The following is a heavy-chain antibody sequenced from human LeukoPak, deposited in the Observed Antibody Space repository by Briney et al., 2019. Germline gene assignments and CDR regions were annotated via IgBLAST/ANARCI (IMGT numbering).Heavy chain of an antibody. CDR1: GFTFSSYS. J-gene: IGHJ6*03. D-gene: IGHD3-10*01. V-gene: IGHV3-48*04. Sequence: GGSLRLSCAASGFTFSSYSMNWVRQAPGKGLEWVSYISSSGSTIYYADSVKGRFTISRDNAKNSLYLQMNSLRAEDTAVYYCARTMGNYYYYYMDVWGKGTTVTVSS. CDR2: ISSSGSTI. CDR3: ARTMGNYYYYYMDV.